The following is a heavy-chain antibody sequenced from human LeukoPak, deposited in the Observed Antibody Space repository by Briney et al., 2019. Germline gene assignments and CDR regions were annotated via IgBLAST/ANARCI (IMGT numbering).Heavy chain of an antibody. CDR3: ARSPGGFSNWLPDS. Sequence: GGSLRLSCAASGFTFSGYWMSWVRQAPGKGPEWVANIKQDGSEIYYVDSVKGRFTISRDNAKNSLFLQMNSLRAEDTAVYYCARSPGGFSNWLPDSWGQGTLVTVSS. V-gene: IGHV3-7*01. D-gene: IGHD3-9*01. CDR1: GFTFSGYW. CDR2: IKQDGSEI. J-gene: IGHJ4*02.